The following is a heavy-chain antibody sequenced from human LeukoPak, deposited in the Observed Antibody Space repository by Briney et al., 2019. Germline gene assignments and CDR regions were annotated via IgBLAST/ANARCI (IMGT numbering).Heavy chain of an antibody. J-gene: IGHJ4*02. CDR2: ISSSGSTI. V-gene: IGHV3-48*03. CDR1: GFTFSSYE. CDR3: AKGHQTSAYYFDY. D-gene: IGHD6-6*01. Sequence: GGSLRLSCAASGFTFSSYEMNWVRQAPGKGLEWVSYISSSGSTIYYADSVKGRFTISRDNAKNSLYLQMNSLRAEDTALYYCAKGHQTSAYYFDYWGQGTLVTVSS.